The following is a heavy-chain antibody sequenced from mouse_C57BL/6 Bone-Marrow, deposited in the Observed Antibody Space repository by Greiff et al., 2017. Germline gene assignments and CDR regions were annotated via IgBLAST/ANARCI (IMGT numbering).Heavy chain of an antibody. Sequence: VQLQQSGAELVKPGASVKMSCKASGYTFTSYWITWVKQRPGQGLEWIGDIYPGSGSTNYNEKFKSKATLTVDTPSSTAYMQLSSLTSEDSAVYYCARPYYSNYWYFDVWGTGTTVTVSS. V-gene: IGHV1-55*01. CDR2: IYPGSGST. J-gene: IGHJ1*03. D-gene: IGHD2-5*01. CDR1: GYTFTSYW. CDR3: ARPYYSNYWYFDV.